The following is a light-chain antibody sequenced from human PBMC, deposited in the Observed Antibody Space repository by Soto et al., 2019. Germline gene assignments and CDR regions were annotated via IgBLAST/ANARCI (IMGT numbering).Light chain of an antibody. CDR1: QSISSH. J-gene: IGKJ2*01. CDR3: QHSYIAPRYT. Sequence: DIQITQSPSSLSASVGDRVTITCRASQSISSHLNWYKHKPGRPPRLLIFDAYILEGGVPSRINGSRSDTYFTLANDSLQPEDVTTYYCQHSYIAPRYTFGQGTKEEI. CDR2: DAY. V-gene: IGKV1-39*01.